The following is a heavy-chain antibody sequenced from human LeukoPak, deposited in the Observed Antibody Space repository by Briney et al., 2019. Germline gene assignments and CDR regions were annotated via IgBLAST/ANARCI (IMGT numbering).Heavy chain of an antibody. D-gene: IGHD5-12*01. Sequence: PGGSLRLSCAASGFTVSSNYMSWVRQAPGKGLEWVSVIYSGGSTYYADSVKGRFTISRDNSKNTLYLQMNSLRAEDTAVYYCARDVSGGYDPGCFDYWGQGTLVTVSS. CDR1: GFTVSSNY. CDR2: IYSGGST. CDR3: ARDVSGGYDPGCFDY. J-gene: IGHJ4*02. V-gene: IGHV3-53*01.